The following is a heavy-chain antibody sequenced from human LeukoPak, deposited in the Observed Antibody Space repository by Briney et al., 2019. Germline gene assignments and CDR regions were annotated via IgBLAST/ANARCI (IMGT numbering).Heavy chain of an antibody. CDR2: ISGSGGST. CDR1: GFTFSSYA. CDR3: AKGRTIPGIAVAGKDDY. Sequence: GGCLRLSCAASGFTFSSYAMSWVRQARGKGLEWVSAISGSGGSTYYADSVKGRFTISRDNSKNTLYLQMNSLRAEDTAVYYCAKGRTIPGIAVAGKDDYWGQGTLVTVSS. J-gene: IGHJ4*02. D-gene: IGHD6-19*01. V-gene: IGHV3-23*01.